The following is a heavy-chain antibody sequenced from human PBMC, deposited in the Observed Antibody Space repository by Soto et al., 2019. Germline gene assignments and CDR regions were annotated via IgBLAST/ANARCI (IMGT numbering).Heavy chain of an antibody. D-gene: IGHD3-10*01. CDR3: ARDIASYAYGEGY. CDR2: VYSSGTT. CDR1: GGSINSYW. Sequence: SETLSLTCTVSGGSINSYWWSWIRQPAGKGLEWIGRVYSSGTTDYNPSLNGRATMSVETSKNQFSLKLSSVTAADTAAYYCARDIASYAYGEGYWGQGIQVTVSS. J-gene: IGHJ4*02. V-gene: IGHV4-4*07.